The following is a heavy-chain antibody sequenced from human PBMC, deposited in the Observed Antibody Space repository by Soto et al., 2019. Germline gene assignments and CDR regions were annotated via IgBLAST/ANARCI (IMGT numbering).Heavy chain of an antibody. Sequence: PSETLSLTCTVSGGSISSSSYYWGWIRQPPGKGLEWIVSIYYSGNTYYNPSLKSRVTISVDTAKNQFSLKLSSVTAADTAVYYCARPSSGWENWFDPWGQGTLVTVSS. CDR2: IYYSGNT. V-gene: IGHV4-39*01. CDR1: GGSISSSSYY. D-gene: IGHD6-19*01. CDR3: ARPSSGWENWFDP. J-gene: IGHJ5*02.